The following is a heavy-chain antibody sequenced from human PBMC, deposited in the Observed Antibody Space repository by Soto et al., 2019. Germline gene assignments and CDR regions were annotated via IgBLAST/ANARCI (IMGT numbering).Heavy chain of an antibody. CDR1: GYTFTNYG. Sequence: QVQLVQSGAEVKKPGASVKVSCKASGYTFTNYGVSWVRQAPGQGLEWMGWISGYNRNTNYAQKLQGRVTMTTDTSKSTAYMELRSLRSDDTAAYYCARDKGSSGPYYFDYWGQGTLVTVSS. J-gene: IGHJ4*02. CDR2: ISGYNRNT. D-gene: IGHD3-22*01. CDR3: ARDKGSSGPYYFDY. V-gene: IGHV1-18*01.